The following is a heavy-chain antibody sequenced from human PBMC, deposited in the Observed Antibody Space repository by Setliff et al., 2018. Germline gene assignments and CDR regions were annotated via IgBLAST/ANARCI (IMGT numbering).Heavy chain of an antibody. V-gene: IGHV2-5*01. CDR2: IYWNDDK. CDR3: AHRRGDYYDSSGYYYDY. D-gene: IGHD3-22*01. J-gene: IGHJ4*02. Sequence: SGPTLVNPTQTLTLTCTFSGFSLSTSGVGVGWIRQPPGKALEWLALIYWNDDKRYSPSLKRRLTITKDTSKNQVVLTMTNMDPVDTGTYYCAHRRGDYYDSSGYYYDYWGQGTLVTVSS. CDR1: GFSLSTSGVG.